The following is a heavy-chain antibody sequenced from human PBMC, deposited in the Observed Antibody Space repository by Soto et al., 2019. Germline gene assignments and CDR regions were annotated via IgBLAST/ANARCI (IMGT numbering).Heavy chain of an antibody. J-gene: IGHJ4*02. CDR3: AKGDYGDYASLVDY. D-gene: IGHD4-17*01. V-gene: IGHV3-23*01. CDR2: ISGSGGST. CDR1: GFTFSSYA. Sequence: GGSLRLSCAASGFTFSSYAMSWVRQAPGKGLEWVSAISGSGGSTYYADSVKGRFTISRDNSKNTLYLQMNSLRAEDTAVYYCAKGDYGDYASLVDYWGQGTLVTVSS.